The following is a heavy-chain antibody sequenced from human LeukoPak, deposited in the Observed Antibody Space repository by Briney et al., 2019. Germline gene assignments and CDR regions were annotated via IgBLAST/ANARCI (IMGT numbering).Heavy chain of an antibody. D-gene: IGHD1-14*01. CDR3: AREETRRVDY. CDR1: GFTFSSYS. V-gene: IGHV3-48*04. Sequence: GGSLRLSCAASGFTFSSYSMNWVRQAPGKGLEWVSYISSSSSTIYYADSVKGRFTISRDNAKNSLYLQMYSLRAEDTAVYYCAREETRRVDYWGQGTLVTVAS. CDR2: ISSSSSTI. J-gene: IGHJ4*02.